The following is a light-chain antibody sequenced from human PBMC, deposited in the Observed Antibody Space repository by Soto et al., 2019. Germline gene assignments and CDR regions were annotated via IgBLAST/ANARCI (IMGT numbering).Light chain of an antibody. CDR1: QSISSW. CDR2: VAS. CDR3: QQSSSTPRT. V-gene: IGKV1-39*01. J-gene: IGKJ4*01. Sequence: DIQMSQSPSTPSASVGDRVTITCRASQSISSWLAWYQQKPGKAPKLLINVASTLQSGVPSRFSGSGSGTDFTLAISSLQPEDFATYYCQQSSSTPRTFGGGTKVDIK.